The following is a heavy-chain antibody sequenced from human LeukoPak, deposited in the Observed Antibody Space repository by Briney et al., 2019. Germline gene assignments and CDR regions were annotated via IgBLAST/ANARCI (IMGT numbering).Heavy chain of an antibody. CDR2: ISAYNDNT. Sequence: ASVKVSCKASGYTFTSYGINWVRQAPGQGLEWMGWISAYNDNTNYAQKLQGRVTMTTDTSTSTAYMELSRLRSDDTAVYYCATISTRIAANGHYYYYYYMDVWGKGTTVTVSS. J-gene: IGHJ6*03. CDR3: ATISTRIAANGHYYYYYYMDV. V-gene: IGHV1-18*01. CDR1: GYTFTSYG. D-gene: IGHD6-6*01.